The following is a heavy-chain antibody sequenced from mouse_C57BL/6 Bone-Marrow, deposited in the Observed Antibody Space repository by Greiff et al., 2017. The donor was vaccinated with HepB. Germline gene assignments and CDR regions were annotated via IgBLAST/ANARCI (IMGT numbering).Heavy chain of an antibody. V-gene: IGHV7-1*01. J-gene: IGHJ4*01. Sequence: EVKVVESGGGLVQSGRSLRLSCATSGFTFSDFYMEWVRQAPGKGLEWIAASRNKANDYTTEYSASVKGRFIVSRDTSQSILYLQMNALRAEDTAIYYCARDYYYGSSPYYAMDYWGQGTSVTVSS. CDR3: ARDYYYGSSPYYAMDY. D-gene: IGHD1-1*01. CDR2: SRNKANDYTT. CDR1: GFTFSDFY.